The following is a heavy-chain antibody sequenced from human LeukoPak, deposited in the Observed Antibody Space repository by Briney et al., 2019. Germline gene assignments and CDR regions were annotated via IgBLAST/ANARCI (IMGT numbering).Heavy chain of an antibody. CDR2: ISYDGSNK. J-gene: IGHJ6*03. CDR3: AREAYDFWSGYPIPYYYYYYMDV. D-gene: IGHD3-3*01. V-gene: IGHV3-30*04. Sequence: GGSLRLSCAASGFTFSTYAMAWVRQAPGKGLEWVAVISYDGSNKYYADSVKGRFTISRDNSKNTLYLQMNSLRAEDTAVYYCAREAYDFWSGYPIPYYYYYYMDVWGKGTTVTVSS. CDR1: GFTFSTYA.